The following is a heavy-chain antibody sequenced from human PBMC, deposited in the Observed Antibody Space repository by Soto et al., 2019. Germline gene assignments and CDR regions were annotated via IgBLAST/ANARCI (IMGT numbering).Heavy chain of an antibody. CDR1: GFTFSSYG. Sequence: GGSLRLSCAASGFTFSSYGMHWVRQAPGKGLEWVAVISYDGSNKYYADSVKGRFTISRDNSKNTLYLQMNSLRAEDTAVYYCAKERLGYCSSTSCLMPDDYWGQGTLVTVSS. V-gene: IGHV3-30*18. CDR2: ISYDGSNK. CDR3: AKERLGYCSSTSCLMPDDY. J-gene: IGHJ4*02. D-gene: IGHD2-2*01.